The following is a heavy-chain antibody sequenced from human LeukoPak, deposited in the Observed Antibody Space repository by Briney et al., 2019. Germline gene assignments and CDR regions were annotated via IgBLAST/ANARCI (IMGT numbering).Heavy chain of an antibody. D-gene: IGHD1-26*01. J-gene: IGHJ6*02. CDR2: ISGSGGST. V-gene: IGHV3-23*01. CDR3: AIGLYSGSLYYYYYGMDV. Sequence: PGGSLRLSCAASGFTFSSYAMSWVRQAPGKGLEWVSAISGSGGSTYYADSVKGRFTISRDNSKNTLYLQMNSLRAEDTAVYYCAIGLYSGSLYYYYYGMDVWGQGTTVTVSS. CDR1: GFTFSSYA.